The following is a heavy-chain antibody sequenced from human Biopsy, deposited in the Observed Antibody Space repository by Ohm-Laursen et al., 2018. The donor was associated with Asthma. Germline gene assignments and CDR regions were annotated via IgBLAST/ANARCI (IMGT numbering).Heavy chain of an antibody. V-gene: IGHV3-30*03. CDR1: GFTFMTYG. Sequence: SLRLSCAASGFTFMTYGMHWVRQAPGKGLDWVALISFDPLNKQYADWVRGRFTVSRDSSKNTLYLQMNSLRADDTAVYYCARVPVAAAGPYYYGMDVWGQGTTVTVSS. J-gene: IGHJ6*02. CDR3: ARVPVAAAGPYYYGMDV. CDR2: ISFDPLNK. D-gene: IGHD6-13*01.